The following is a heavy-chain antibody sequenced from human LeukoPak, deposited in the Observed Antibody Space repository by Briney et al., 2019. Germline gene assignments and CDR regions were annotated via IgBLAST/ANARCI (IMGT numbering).Heavy chain of an antibody. CDR2: IWYDGSNK. CDR3: ARDGFGEMGYFDY. CDR1: GFTFSSYG. V-gene: IGHV3-33*01. Sequence: TGGSLRLSCAASGFTFSSYGMHWVRQAPGKGLEWVAVIWYDGSNKYYADSVKGRFTISRDNSKNTLYLQMNSLRAEDTAVYYCARDGFGEMGYFDYWGQGTLVTVSS. D-gene: IGHD3-10*01. J-gene: IGHJ4*02.